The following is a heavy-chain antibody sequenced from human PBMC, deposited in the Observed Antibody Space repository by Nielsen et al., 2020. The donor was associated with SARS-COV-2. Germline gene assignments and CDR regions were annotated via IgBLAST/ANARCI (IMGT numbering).Heavy chain of an antibody. J-gene: IGHJ4*02. CDR3: ARSNRRYCSSTSCYAGGAAAGSLDY. V-gene: IGHV4-34*01. CDR1: GGSFSGYY. CDR2: INHSGST. Sequence: SETLSLTCAVYGGSFSGYYWSWIRQPPGKGLEWIGEINHSGSTNYNPSLKSRVTISVDTSKNQFSLKLSSVTAADTAVYYCARSNRRYCSSTSCYAGGAAAGSLDYWGQGTLVTVSS. D-gene: IGHD2-2*01.